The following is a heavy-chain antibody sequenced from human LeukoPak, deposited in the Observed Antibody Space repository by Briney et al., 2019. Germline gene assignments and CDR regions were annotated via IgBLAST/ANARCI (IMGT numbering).Heavy chain of an antibody. Sequence: ASVKVSCKASGYTFTGYYTHWVRQAPGQGLEWMGWINPNSGGTNYAQKFQGRVTMTRDTSISTAYMELSRLRSDDTAVYYCARAGDILTGYYSPFDYWGQGTLVTVSS. J-gene: IGHJ4*02. CDR2: INPNSGGT. CDR1: GYTFTGYY. D-gene: IGHD3-9*01. CDR3: ARAGDILTGYYSPFDY. V-gene: IGHV1-2*02.